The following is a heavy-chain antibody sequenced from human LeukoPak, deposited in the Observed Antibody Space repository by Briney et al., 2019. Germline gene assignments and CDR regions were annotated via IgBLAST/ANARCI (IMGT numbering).Heavy chain of an antibody. CDR2: IRSKANSYAT. J-gene: IGHJ4*02. CDR1: GFTFSGSA. D-gene: IGHD3-22*01. Sequence: GGSLRLSCAASGFTFSGSAMHWVRQASGKGLEWVGRIRSKANSYATAYAASVKGRLTISRDDSKNTAYLQMNSLKTEDTAVYYCTTDLEGDYYDSSGYYIDYWGQGTLVTVSS. V-gene: IGHV3-73*01. CDR3: TTDLEGDYYDSSGYYIDY.